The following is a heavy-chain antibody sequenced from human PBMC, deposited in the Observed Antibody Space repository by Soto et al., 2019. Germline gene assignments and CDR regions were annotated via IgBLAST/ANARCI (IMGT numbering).Heavy chain of an antibody. CDR1: GYTFTSYG. CDR3: AREEEGYNTNGVCYGDHFDY. J-gene: IGHJ4*02. D-gene: IGHD2-8*01. V-gene: IGHV1-18*04. CDR2: ISAYNGNT. Sequence: ASVKVSCTASGYTFTSYGISWVRQAPGQGLEWMGWISAYNGNTNYAQKLQGRDPMTTDTSTSTAYMELRSQRSDDTAVYYCAREEEGYNTNGVCYGDHFDYWGQGTLVTVYS.